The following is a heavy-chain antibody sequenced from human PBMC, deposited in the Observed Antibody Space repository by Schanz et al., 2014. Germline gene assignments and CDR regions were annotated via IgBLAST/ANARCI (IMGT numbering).Heavy chain of an antibody. J-gene: IGHJ6*04. CDR1: GGTFSSYT. D-gene: IGHD3-9*01. CDR3: AKVDRTRYYAMDA. Sequence: QVQLVQSGAEVMKPGSSVKVSCKASGGTFSSYTINWVRQAPGQGLEWMGRIIPILGITNVAQTFQDRVTITADKSTSTAYMELSSLRSEDTGVYYCAKVDRTRYYAMDAWGEGSTVAVSP. V-gene: IGHV1-69*02. CDR2: IIPILGIT.